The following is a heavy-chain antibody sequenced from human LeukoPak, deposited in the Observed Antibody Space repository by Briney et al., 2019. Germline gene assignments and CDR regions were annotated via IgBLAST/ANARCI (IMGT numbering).Heavy chain of an antibody. CDR3: ARLTPPDFWSGYLSRREEVREEY. Sequence: KTSETLSLTCTVSGGSISSSSYYWGWIRQPPGKGLEWIGSIYYSGSTYYNPSLKSRVTISVDTSKNQFSLKLSSVTAADTAVYYCARLTPPDFWSGYLSRREEVREEYWGQGTLVTVSS. V-gene: IGHV4-39*01. CDR1: GGSISSSSYY. D-gene: IGHD3-3*01. J-gene: IGHJ4*02. CDR2: IYYSGST.